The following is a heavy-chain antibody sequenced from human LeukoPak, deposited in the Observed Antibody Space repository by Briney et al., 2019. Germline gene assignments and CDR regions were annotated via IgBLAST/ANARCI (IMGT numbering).Heavy chain of an antibody. CDR1: GGSISSSSYY. Sequence: SETLSLTCTVSGGSISSSSYYWGWTRQPPGKGLEWIGSIYYSGSTYYNPSLKSRVTISVDTSKNQFSLKLSSVTAADTAVYYCARERVDYYDSSGYTDYWGQGTLVTVSS. J-gene: IGHJ4*02. CDR3: ARERVDYYDSSGYTDY. CDR2: IYYSGST. D-gene: IGHD3-22*01. V-gene: IGHV4-39*07.